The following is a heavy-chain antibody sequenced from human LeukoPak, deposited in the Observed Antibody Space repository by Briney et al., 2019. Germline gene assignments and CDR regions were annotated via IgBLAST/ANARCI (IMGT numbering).Heavy chain of an antibody. D-gene: IGHD4-17*01. CDR3: AEDSSMVTTRAPYYYYHLDV. J-gene: IGHJ6*02. Sequence: GSSVKVSCKASGGTFTHYAISWVRQAPGQGLECMGGIIPLLGTPHYAQKFQGRVTITADDSTSTAYLELTSLRSEDTAVYYCAEDSSMVTTRAPYYYYHLDVWGQGTTVTVSS. CDR1: GGTFTHYA. CDR2: IIPLLGTP. V-gene: IGHV1-69*01.